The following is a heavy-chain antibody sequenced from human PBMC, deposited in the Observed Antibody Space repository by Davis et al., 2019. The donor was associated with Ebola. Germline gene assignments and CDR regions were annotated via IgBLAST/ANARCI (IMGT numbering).Heavy chain of an antibody. CDR2: ISYDGSNK. CDR1: GFTFSSYA. Sequence: GALRLSCAASGFTFSSYAMHWVRQAPGKGLEWVAVISYDGSNKYYADSVKGRFTISRDNSKNTLYLQMSSLRAEDTAVYYCAKDNRNIWSEVWGQGTMVTVSS. CDR3: AKDNRNIWSEV. J-gene: IGHJ3*01. D-gene: IGHD2/OR15-2a*01. V-gene: IGHV3-30-3*01.